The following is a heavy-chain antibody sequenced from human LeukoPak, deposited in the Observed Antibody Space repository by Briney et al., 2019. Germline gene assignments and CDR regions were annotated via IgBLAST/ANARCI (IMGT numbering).Heavy chain of an antibody. Sequence: GGSLRLSCAASGFTFSNYWMTWVRQAPGKGLEWVASIKLDGSEKYYVDSVKGRFTISRDNARNSLYLQMNSLRAEDTAVYYCARGRSSFDYWGQGTLVTVSS. D-gene: IGHD6-13*01. CDR2: IKLDGSEK. V-gene: IGHV3-7*01. CDR3: ARGRSSFDY. J-gene: IGHJ4*02. CDR1: GFTFSNYW.